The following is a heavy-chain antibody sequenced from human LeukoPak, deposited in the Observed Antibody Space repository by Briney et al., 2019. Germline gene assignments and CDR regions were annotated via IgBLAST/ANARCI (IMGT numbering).Heavy chain of an antibody. D-gene: IGHD3-22*01. J-gene: IGHJ3*02. V-gene: IGHV1-2*06. CDR3: ATSITMIVVVTQLDAFDI. CDR2: INPNSGGT. CDR1: GYTFTSNY. Sequence: GASVKVSFRATGYTFTSNYINWVGQAPGQGLEWMGRINPNSGGTNYAQKFQGRVTMTRDTSISTAYMELSRLRSDDTAVYYCATSITMIVVVTQLDAFDIWGQGTMVTVSS.